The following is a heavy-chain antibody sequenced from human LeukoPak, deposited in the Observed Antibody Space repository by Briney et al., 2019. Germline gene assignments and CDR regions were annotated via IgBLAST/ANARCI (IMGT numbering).Heavy chain of an antibody. Sequence: PSETLSLTCAVYGGSFSGYYWSWIRQPPGKGLEWIGEINHSGSTNYNPSLKSRVTISVDTSKNQFSLKLSSVTAADTAVYYCARSEMDTIRGAFDIWGQGTMVTVSS. D-gene: IGHD5-24*01. J-gene: IGHJ3*02. CDR1: GGSFSGYY. CDR2: INHSGST. V-gene: IGHV4-34*01. CDR3: ARSEMDTIRGAFDI.